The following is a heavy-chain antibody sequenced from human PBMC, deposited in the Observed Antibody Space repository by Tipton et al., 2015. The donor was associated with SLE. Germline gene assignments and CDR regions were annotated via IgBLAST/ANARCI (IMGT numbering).Heavy chain of an antibody. CDR3: ATDIGYYAFDY. CDR2: IRFGGSNK. J-gene: IGHJ4*02. V-gene: IGHV3-30*02. CDR1: GFTFSASG. Sequence: SLRLSCATSGFTFSASGMHWVRQAPGKGLEWVAFIRFGGSNKYYADSVKGRFTISRDNSRNTLYLQMDSLRAEDAAIYYCATDIGYYAFDYWGQGTLVTVSS. D-gene: IGHD3-3*01.